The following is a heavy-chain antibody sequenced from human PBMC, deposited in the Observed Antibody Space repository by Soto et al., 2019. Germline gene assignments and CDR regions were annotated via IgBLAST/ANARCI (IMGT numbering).Heavy chain of an antibody. CDR1: GFTFSSYG. D-gene: IGHD6-13*01. CDR2: IWYDGSNK. V-gene: IGHV3-33*01. J-gene: IGHJ4*02. Sequence: GGSLRLSCAASGFTFSSYGMHWVRQAPGKGLEWVAVIWYDGSNKYHADSVKGRFTISRDNSKNTLYLQMNSLRAEDMAVYYCARGFDSSSWYYFDYWGQGTLVT. CDR3: ARGFDSSSWYYFDY.